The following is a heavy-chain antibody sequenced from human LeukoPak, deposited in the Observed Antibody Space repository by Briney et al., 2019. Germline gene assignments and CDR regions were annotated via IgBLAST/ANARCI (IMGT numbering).Heavy chain of an antibody. CDR2: ISYDGSNK. Sequence: GRSLRLSCAASGFTFSSYGMHWVRQAPGKGLEWVAVISYDGSNKYYADSVKGRFTISRDNAKNSLYLQMNSLRAEDTAVYYCARDEAVPYGMDVWGQGTTVTVSS. CDR3: ARDEAVPYGMDV. J-gene: IGHJ6*02. D-gene: IGHD6-6*01. CDR1: GFTFSSYG. V-gene: IGHV3-30*03.